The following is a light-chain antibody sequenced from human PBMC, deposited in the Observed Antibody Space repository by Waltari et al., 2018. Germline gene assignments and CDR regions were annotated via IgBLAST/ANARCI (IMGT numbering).Light chain of an antibody. CDR2: GAS. Sequence: EIVMTQSPATLSVSPGERATLSCRASQSVSSNLAWYQQKPGQAPSLLIYGASTRATGIPARFSGSGSGTEFTLTISSLQSEDFAVYYCQQYYTTRTFGQGTKVEI. J-gene: IGKJ1*01. CDR1: QSVSSN. V-gene: IGKV3-15*01. CDR3: QQYYTTRT.